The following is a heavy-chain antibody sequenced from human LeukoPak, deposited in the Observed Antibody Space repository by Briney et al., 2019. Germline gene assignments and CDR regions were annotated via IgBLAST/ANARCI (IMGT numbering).Heavy chain of an antibody. J-gene: IGHJ6*03. CDR1: GYTFTSYD. CDR2: MNPNSGNT. V-gene: IGHV1-8*03. D-gene: IGHD4-11*01. Sequence: ASVKVSCKASGYTFTSYDINWVRQATGQGLEWMGWMNPNSGNTGYAQKFQGRVTITRNTSISTAYMELSSLRSEDTAVYYCARGSTTVTTPYYYYYYMDVWGKGTTVTVSS. CDR3: ARGSTTVTTPYYYYYYMDV.